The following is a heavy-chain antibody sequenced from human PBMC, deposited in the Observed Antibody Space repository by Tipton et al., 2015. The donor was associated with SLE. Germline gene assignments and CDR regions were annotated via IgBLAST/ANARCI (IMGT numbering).Heavy chain of an antibody. D-gene: IGHD3-22*01. CDR3: ARLEIGTMIEGYQVWGFDP. CDR2: ISYSGGA. J-gene: IGHJ5*02. Sequence: TLSLTCTVSGGSINSDYWSWIRQPPGKGLEWIGDISYSGGASYNPSLKSRLTISVDTSKNQFSLRLHSVTPADTAVYYCARLEIGTMIEGYQVWGFDPWGQGTLVTVSS. V-gene: IGHV4-59*08. CDR1: GGSINSDY.